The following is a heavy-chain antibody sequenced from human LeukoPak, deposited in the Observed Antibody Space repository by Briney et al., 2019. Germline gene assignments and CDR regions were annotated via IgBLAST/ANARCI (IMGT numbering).Heavy chain of an antibody. J-gene: IGHJ4*02. V-gene: IGHV4-59*01. CDR3: ARYSNYIDYFDY. CDR2: IYYSGST. Sequence: SETLSLTCTVSAGSISSYYWSWIRQPPGKGLEWIGYIYYSGSTNYNPSLKSRVTISVDTSKNQFSLKLSSVTAADTAVYYCARYSNYIDYFDYWGQGTLVTVSS. D-gene: IGHD4-11*01. CDR1: AGSISSYY.